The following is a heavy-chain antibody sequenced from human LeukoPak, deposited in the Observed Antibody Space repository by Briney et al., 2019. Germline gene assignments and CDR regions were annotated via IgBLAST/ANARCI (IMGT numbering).Heavy chain of an antibody. J-gene: IGHJ4*02. D-gene: IGHD6-6*01. Sequence: GGSLRLSCAASGFTFSNFAMAWVRQVPGKGPEWVSGTDSVKGRFTVSRDNSKNTLFLLMNSLRAEDTAIYYCAKDAISSLAARRLDYWGQGTLVAVSS. CDR2: T. V-gene: IGHV3-23*01. CDR1: GFTFSNFA. CDR3: AKDAISSLAARRLDY.